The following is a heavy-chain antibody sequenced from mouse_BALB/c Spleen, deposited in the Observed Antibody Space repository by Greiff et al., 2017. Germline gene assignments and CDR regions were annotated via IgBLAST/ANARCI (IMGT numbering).Heavy chain of an antibody. CDR1: GYTFTSYW. CDR3: ARTTSTIDY. CDR2: IYPGDGDT. V-gene: IGHV1-87*01. D-gene: IGHD1-2*01. J-gene: IGHJ4*01. Sequence: QVQLQQSGAELARPGASVKLSCKASGYTFTSYWMQWVKQRPGQGLEWIGAIYPGDGDTRYTQKFKGKATLTDDKSSSTAYLQLSSLASEDSAVYYCARTTSTIDYWGQGTSVTVSS.